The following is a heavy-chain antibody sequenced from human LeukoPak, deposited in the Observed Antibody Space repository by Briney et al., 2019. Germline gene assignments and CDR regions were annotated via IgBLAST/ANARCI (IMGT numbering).Heavy chain of an antibody. CDR3: ARGYSYVIAVDY. V-gene: IGHV1-8*01. J-gene: IGHJ4*02. CDR2: MNPNSGNT. D-gene: IGHD5-18*01. Sequence: ASVKVSCKASGYTFTSYDINWVRQATGQGLEWMGWMNPNSGNTGYAQKFQGRVTMTRNNSISTAYMELSSLRSEDTAVYYCARGYSYVIAVDYWGQGTLVTVSS. CDR1: GYTFTSYD.